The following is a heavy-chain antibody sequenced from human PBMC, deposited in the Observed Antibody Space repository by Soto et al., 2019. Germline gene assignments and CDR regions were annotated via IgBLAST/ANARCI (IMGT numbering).Heavy chain of an antibody. CDR1: GYTFTSYA. D-gene: IGHD1-26*01. Sequence: QVQLVQSGSELKKPGASVKVSCKASGYTFTSYAMNWVRQAPGQGLEWMGWINTNTGNPTYAQGFTGRFVFSLDTSVSTAELQICSLKAEDTAVYYCARDHPYSGSYSDYYYYGMDVWGQGTTVTVSS. V-gene: IGHV7-4-1*01. CDR3: ARDHPYSGSYSDYYYYGMDV. J-gene: IGHJ6*02. CDR2: INTNTGNP.